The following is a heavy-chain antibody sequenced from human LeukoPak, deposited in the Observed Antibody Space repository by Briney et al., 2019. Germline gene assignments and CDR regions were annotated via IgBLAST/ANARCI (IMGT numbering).Heavy chain of an antibody. CDR3: ARDLGCSSTRCFRGPYYYYYLDV. Sequence: GGSLRLSCAASGFTFSSYSMNWVRQAPGKGLEWVSSIGSSSSYIYYADSVKGRFTISRDNAKNSLYLQMNSLRAEDTAVYYCARDLGCSSTRCFRGPYYYYYLDVWGKGTTVTVSS. V-gene: IGHV3-21*01. D-gene: IGHD2-2*01. CDR1: GFTFSSYS. CDR2: IGSSSSYI. J-gene: IGHJ6*03.